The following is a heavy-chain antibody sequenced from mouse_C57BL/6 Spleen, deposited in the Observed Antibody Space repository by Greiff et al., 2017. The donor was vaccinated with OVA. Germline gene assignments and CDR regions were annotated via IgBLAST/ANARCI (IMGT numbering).Heavy chain of an antibody. Sequence: QVQLQQSGPELVKPGASVKISCKASGYAFSSSWMNWVKQRPGKGLEWIGRIYPGDGDTNYNGKFKGKATLTADKSSSTAYMQLSSLTSEDSAVYFCARSMERYFDVWGTGTTVTVSS. V-gene: IGHV1-82*01. CDR2: IYPGDGDT. J-gene: IGHJ1*03. D-gene: IGHD2-3*01. CDR1: GYAFSSSW. CDR3: ARSMERYFDV.